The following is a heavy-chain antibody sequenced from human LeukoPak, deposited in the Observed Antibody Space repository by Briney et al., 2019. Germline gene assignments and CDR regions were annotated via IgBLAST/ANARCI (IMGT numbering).Heavy chain of an antibody. CDR3: ASGGVIVRDAFDI. Sequence: SETLSLTCTVSGGSISSSSYYWGWIRQPPGKGLEWIGSIYYSGSTYYNPSLKSRVTISVDTSKNQFSLKLSSVTAADTAVYYCASGGVIVRDAFDIWGQGTMVTVSS. J-gene: IGHJ3*02. CDR1: GGSISSSSYY. D-gene: IGHD3-16*02. V-gene: IGHV4-39*07. CDR2: IYYSGST.